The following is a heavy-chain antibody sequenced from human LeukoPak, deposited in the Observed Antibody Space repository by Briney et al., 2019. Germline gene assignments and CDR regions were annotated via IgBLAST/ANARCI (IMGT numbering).Heavy chain of an antibody. J-gene: IGHJ4*02. Sequence: GGSLRLSCAASGFTSSSFAMSWVRQAPGKGLEWVPGISGSGGSTYYADSVKGRFTISRDNSKNTLYLQVNSLRADDTAVYYCARHYGSGSSSYFDYWGQGTLVTVSS. CDR1: GFTSSSFA. CDR3: ARHYGSGSSSYFDY. V-gene: IGHV3-23*01. CDR2: ISGSGGST. D-gene: IGHD3-10*01.